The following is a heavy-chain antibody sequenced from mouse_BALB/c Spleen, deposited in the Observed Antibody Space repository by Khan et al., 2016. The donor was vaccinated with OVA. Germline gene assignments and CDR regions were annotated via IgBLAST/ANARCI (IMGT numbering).Heavy chain of an antibody. CDR2: ISYSGNT. Sequence: EVQLQESGPGLVKPSQSLSLTCTVTGYSITSDYAWNWIRQFPGNNLEWMGYISYSGNTKSNPSLKSRISITRDTSKNQFFLPLNSVTIDDTATYYCARMKGGDFDYWGQGTTLTV. CDR1: GYSITSDYA. V-gene: IGHV3-2*02. CDR3: ARMKGGDFDY. J-gene: IGHJ2*01.